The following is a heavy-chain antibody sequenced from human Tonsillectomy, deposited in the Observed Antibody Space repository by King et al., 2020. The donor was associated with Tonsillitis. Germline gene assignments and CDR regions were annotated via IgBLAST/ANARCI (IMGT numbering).Heavy chain of an antibody. V-gene: IGHV4-38-2*02. J-gene: IGHJ4*02. CDR3: ARLSTGMATDY. Sequence: QVQLQESGPGLVKPSETLSLTCTVSGYSISSGYYWGWIRQPPGKGLEWIGSIYHSGSTYYNPSLKSRVTISVDTFKNQFSLKLSSLTAADTAVYYCARLSTGMATDYWGQGTLVTVAS. CDR1: GYSISSGYY. CDR2: IYHSGST. D-gene: IGHD5-24*01.